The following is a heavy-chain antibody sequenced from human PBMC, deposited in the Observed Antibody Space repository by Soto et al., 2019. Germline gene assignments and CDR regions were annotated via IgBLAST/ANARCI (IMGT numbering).Heavy chain of an antibody. CDR2: INPSGGST. J-gene: IGHJ4*02. D-gene: IGHD6-6*01. Sequence: ASVKVSCKASGYTFTSYYMHWVRQAPGQGLEWMGIINPSGGSTSYAQKFQGRVTMTRDTSTSTVYMELSSLRSEDTAVYYCAREPKGMAARPGFDYWGQGTLVTVSS. V-gene: IGHV1-46*01. CDR1: GYTFTSYY. CDR3: AREPKGMAARPGFDY.